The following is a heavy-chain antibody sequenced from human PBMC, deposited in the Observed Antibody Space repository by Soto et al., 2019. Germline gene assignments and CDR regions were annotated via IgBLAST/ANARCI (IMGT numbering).Heavy chain of an antibody. CDR2: IYPSDSDT. V-gene: IGHV5-51*01. Sequence: PGESLKISCKASGYNFTSYWIGWVRQMPGKDLEWMGIIYPSDSDTRYSPSFQGQVTISADKSISTAYLQWSSLKASDTTMYYCAKVMVRGVIHRSAFDIWGQGTMVTVSS. D-gene: IGHD3-10*01. CDR1: GYNFTSYW. J-gene: IGHJ3*02. CDR3: AKVMVRGVIHRSAFDI.